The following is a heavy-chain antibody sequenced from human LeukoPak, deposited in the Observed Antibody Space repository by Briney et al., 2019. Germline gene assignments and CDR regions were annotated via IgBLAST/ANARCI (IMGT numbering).Heavy chain of an antibody. D-gene: IGHD1-26*01. CDR3: ARDSRHHRFLYWDWFDP. Sequence: GGSLRLSCAASGFTFSDYSMNWVRQAPGEGLEWVSSISSRSIYIHYADSVKGRFTISRDNVKNSLYLQMNSLRADDTAIYYCARDSRHHRFLYWDWFDPWGQGTLVTVSS. CDR1: GFTFSDYS. J-gene: IGHJ5*02. CDR2: ISSRSIYI. V-gene: IGHV3-21*06.